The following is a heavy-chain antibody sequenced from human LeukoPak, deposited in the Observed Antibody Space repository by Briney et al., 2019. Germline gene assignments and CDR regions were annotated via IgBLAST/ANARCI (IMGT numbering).Heavy chain of an antibody. CDR1: GFTFSSSA. Sequence: GSLRLSCAASGFTFSSSAMSWVRLAPGKGVEWVSGISGSDGSTYYADSVKGRFTISRDNAKNSLYLQMNSLRAEDTAVYYCARRHCSGGSCYYLIDYWGQGTLVTVSS. CDR2: ISGSDGST. V-gene: IGHV3-23*01. J-gene: IGHJ4*02. CDR3: ARRHCSGGSCYYLIDY. D-gene: IGHD2-15*01.